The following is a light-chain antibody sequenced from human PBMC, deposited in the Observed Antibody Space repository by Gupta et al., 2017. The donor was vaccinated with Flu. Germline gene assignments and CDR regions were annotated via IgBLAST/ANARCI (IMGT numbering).Light chain of an antibody. Sequence: PSTLSASVGDRVTITCRASQSVGNWLAWYQQKPGQAPKVLIYKASSLESGVPSRFSGSGSGTEFTLTISSLQTDDFATYYCQQDYSYSYTFGQGTKLEIK. CDR2: KAS. V-gene: IGKV1-5*03. J-gene: IGKJ2*01. CDR1: QSVGNW. CDR3: QQDYSYSYT.